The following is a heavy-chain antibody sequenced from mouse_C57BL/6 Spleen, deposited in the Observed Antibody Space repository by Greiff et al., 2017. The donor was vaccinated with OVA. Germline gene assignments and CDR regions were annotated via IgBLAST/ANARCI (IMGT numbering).Heavy chain of an antibody. CDR3: ARNGYGEDFDV. D-gene: IGHD1-1*01. Sequence: QVQLQQSGPGLVQPSQSLSITCTVSGFSLTSYGVHWVRQSPGKGLEWLGVIWSGGSTDYNAAFISRLSISKDNSKSQVFFKMNSLQADDTAIYYCARNGYGEDFDVWGTGTTVTVSS. CDR1: GFSLTSYG. V-gene: IGHV2-2*01. J-gene: IGHJ1*03. CDR2: IWSGGST.